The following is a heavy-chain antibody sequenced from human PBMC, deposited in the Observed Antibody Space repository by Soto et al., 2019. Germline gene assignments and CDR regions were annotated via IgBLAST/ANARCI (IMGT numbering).Heavy chain of an antibody. Sequence: EVQLVESGGGLVKPGGSLRLSCAASGFTFSNAWMNLVRQAPGKGLEWVGRIKSKTDGGTADYAAPVKGRFTISRDDSKNTLSMQMDSLITEDTAVYYCTTQNCSGCSCYSGYYYYGLDVWGQGTTVSVSS. CDR2: IKSKTDGGTA. J-gene: IGHJ6*02. D-gene: IGHD2-15*01. V-gene: IGHV3-15*07. CDR1: GFTFSNAW. CDR3: TTQNCSGCSCYSGYYYYGLDV.